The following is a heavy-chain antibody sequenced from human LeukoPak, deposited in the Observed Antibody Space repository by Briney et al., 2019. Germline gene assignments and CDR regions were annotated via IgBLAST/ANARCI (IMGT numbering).Heavy chain of an antibody. CDR1: GFTFSSYA. CDR3: ASSCGDYDAYYYYGMDV. Sequence: PGGSLRLSCAASGFTFSSYAMHWVRQAPGKGLEWVAVISYDGSNKYYADSVKGRFTISRENSKKTLYLQMNSLRAEDTAVYYCASSCGDYDAYYYYGMDVWGQGTTVTVSS. D-gene: IGHD4-17*01. V-gene: IGHV3-30-3*01. J-gene: IGHJ6*02. CDR2: ISYDGSNK.